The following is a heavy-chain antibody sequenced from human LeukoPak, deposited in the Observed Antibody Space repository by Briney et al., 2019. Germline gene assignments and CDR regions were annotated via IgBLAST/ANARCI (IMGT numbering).Heavy chain of an antibody. CDR1: GFTFSSYG. CDR2: IWYDGSNK. D-gene: IGHD5-24*01. J-gene: IGHJ4*02. V-gene: IGHV3-33*01. Sequence: GGSLRLSCAASGFTFSSYGMHWVRQAPGKGLEWVAVIWYDGSNKYYADSVKGRFTISRDNSKNTLYLQMNSLRAEDTAVYYCARGYTQRDGYNVVYFDYWGQGTLVTVSS. CDR3: ARGYTQRDGYNVVYFDY.